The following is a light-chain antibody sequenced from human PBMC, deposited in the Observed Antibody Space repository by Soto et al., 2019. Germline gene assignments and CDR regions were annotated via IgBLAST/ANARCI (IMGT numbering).Light chain of an antibody. V-gene: IGKV3-20*01. CDR2: GAS. CDR3: QQYDSSLYT. Sequence: ETVLTQSPGTLSLSPGERATLSCRASQSVSSNYLAWYQQKPGQAPRLLIYGASTWATGIPDRFSGSGSGTDFTLTISRLEPEDFAVYYCQQYDSSLYTFGQGTKLEIK. CDR1: QSVSSNY. J-gene: IGKJ2*01.